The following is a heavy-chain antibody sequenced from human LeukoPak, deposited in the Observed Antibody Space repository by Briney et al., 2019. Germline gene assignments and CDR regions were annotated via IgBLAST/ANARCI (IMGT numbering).Heavy chain of an antibody. V-gene: IGHV4-59*01. CDR2: IHYSGST. D-gene: IGHD1-14*01. Sequence: PSETLSLTCTVSSGSIGTYYWSWIRQPPGKGLEWIGYIHYSGSTNYTPSLKSRVTMSVDRSKNQFSLRLTSVTAVDTAVYYCARGGGYNRREEAFDFWGQGTMVTVSS. CDR3: ARGGGYNRREEAFDF. CDR1: SGSIGTYY. J-gene: IGHJ3*01.